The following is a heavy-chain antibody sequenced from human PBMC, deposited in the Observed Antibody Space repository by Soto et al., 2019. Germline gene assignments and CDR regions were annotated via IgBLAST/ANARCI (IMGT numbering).Heavy chain of an antibody. CDR2: IDPSDSYT. Sequence: GESLKISCKGSGYSFTSYWISWVRQMPGKGLEWMGRIDPSDSYTNYSPSFQGHVTISADKSISTAYLQWSSLKASDTAMYYCARHLKVRRAAPGNPPGYWGQGTLVTVSS. CDR1: GYSFTSYW. V-gene: IGHV5-10-1*01. D-gene: IGHD6-13*01. J-gene: IGHJ4*02. CDR3: ARHLKVRRAAPGNPPGY.